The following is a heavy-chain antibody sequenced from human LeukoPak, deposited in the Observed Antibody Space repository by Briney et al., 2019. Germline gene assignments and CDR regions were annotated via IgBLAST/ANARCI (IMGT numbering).Heavy chain of an antibody. CDR2: IYSGGST. Sequence: VGSLRLSCAASGFTVSSNYMSWVRQAPGKGLEWVSVIYSGGSTYYADSVKGRFTISRDNSKNTLYLQMNSLRAEDTAVYYCARAPASIVGATNHPDYWGQGTLVTVSS. V-gene: IGHV3-53*01. CDR3: ARAPASIVGATNHPDY. CDR1: GFTVSSNY. J-gene: IGHJ4*02. D-gene: IGHD1-26*01.